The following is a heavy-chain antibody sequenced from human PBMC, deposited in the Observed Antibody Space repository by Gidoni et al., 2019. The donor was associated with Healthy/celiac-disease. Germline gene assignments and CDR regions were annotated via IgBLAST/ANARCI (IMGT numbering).Heavy chain of an antibody. CDR2: IYYSGST. Sequence: QLQLQESGPGLVKPSETLSLTCTVSGGSISSSSYYWGWIRQPPGKGLEWIGSIYYSGSTYYTPSLKSRVTIAVDTSKNQCSLKLSSVTAADTAVYYCARRWYGDYLRDVNWFDPWGQGTLVTVSS. D-gene: IGHD4-17*01. V-gene: IGHV4-39*01. CDR3: ARRWYGDYLRDVNWFDP. CDR1: GGSISSSSYY. J-gene: IGHJ5*02.